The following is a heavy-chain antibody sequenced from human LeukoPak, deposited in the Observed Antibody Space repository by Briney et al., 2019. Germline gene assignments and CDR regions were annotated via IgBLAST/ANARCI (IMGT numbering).Heavy chain of an antibody. J-gene: IGHJ4*02. D-gene: IGHD3-10*01. CDR1: GYSISSGYY. CDR2: IYHSGST. CDR3: ARFGVRGVKIDY. V-gene: IGHV4-38-2*01. Sequence: SETLSLTCAVSGYSISSGYYWGWIRQPPGKGLEWIGSIYHSGSTYYNPSLKSRVTISVDTSKNQFSLKLSSVTAADTAVYYCARFGVRGVKIDYWGQGTLVTVPS.